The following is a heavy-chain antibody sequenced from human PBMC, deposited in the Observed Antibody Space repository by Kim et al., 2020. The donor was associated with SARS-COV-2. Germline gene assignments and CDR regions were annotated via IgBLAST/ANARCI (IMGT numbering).Heavy chain of an antibody. CDR1: GFTFSSYA. Sequence: GGSLRLSCAASGFTFSSYAMHWVRQAPGKGLEWVAVISYDGSNKYYADSVKGRFTISRDNSKNTLYLQMNSLRAEDTAVYYCARGLEVVAGVTEGGYWGQGTLVTVSS. CDR3: ARGLEVVAGVTEGGY. D-gene: IGHD6-19*01. V-gene: IGHV3-30*04. J-gene: IGHJ4*02. CDR2: ISYDGSNK.